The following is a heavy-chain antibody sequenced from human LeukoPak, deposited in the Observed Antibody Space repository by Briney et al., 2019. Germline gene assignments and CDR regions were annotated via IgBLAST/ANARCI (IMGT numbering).Heavy chain of an antibody. CDR1: GYTFTSYG. CDR2: ISAYNGNT. Sequence: ASVKVSCKASGYTFTSYGISWVRQAPGQGLEWMGWISAYNGNTNYAQKLQGRVTMTTDTSTSTAYMELGGLRSDDTAVYYCARDSYYYDSSGYYLFDYWGQGTLVTVSS. D-gene: IGHD3-22*01. CDR3: ARDSYYYDSSGYYLFDY. V-gene: IGHV1-18*01. J-gene: IGHJ4*02.